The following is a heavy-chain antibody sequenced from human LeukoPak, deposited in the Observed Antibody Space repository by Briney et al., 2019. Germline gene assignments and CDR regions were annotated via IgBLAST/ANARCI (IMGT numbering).Heavy chain of an antibody. Sequence: PSETLSLTCTVSGGSISSYYWSWIRQPPGKGLEWIGYIYNSGSTNYNPSLKSRVTISVDMSKNQFSLKLSSVTAADTAVYYCARDPDYYYGMDVWGQGTTVTVSS. V-gene: IGHV4-59*01. CDR3: ARDPDYYYGMDV. CDR2: IYNSGST. J-gene: IGHJ6*02. CDR1: GGSISSYY.